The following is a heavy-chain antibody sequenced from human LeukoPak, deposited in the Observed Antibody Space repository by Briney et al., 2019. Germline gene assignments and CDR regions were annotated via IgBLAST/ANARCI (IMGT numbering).Heavy chain of an antibody. CDR2: IIPILGIA. D-gene: IGHD5-12*01. CDR3: ARGSIVATAYYYYYGMDV. V-gene: IGHV1-69*04. J-gene: IGHJ6*02. Sequence: GASVKVSCKASGGTFSSYAISWVRQAPGQGLEWMGRIIPILGIANYAQKFQGRVTITADKSTSTAYMELSSLRSEDTAVYYCARGSIVATAYYYYYGMDVWGQGTTVTVSS. CDR1: GGTFSSYA.